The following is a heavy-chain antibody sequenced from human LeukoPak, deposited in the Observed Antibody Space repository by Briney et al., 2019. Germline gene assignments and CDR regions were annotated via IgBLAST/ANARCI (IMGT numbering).Heavy chain of an antibody. CDR1: GYTFTSYG. CDR3: ARDKDLARSHYFRGIAAAGSWFDP. J-gene: IGHJ5*02. CDR2: ISAYNGNT. D-gene: IGHD6-13*01. V-gene: IGHV1-18*01. Sequence: GASVKVSCKASGYTFTSYGISWVRQAPGQGLEWMGWISAYNGNTNYAQKLQGRVTMTTDTSTSTAYMELRSLRSDDTAVYYCARDKDLARSHYFRGIAAAGSWFDPWGQGTLVTVSS.